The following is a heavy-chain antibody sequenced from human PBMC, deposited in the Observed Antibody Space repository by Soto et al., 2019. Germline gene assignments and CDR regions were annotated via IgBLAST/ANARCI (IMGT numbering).Heavy chain of an antibody. J-gene: IGHJ1*01. Sequence: EVQLVESGGGLVQPGGSLRLSCAASGFTISTYWMSWVRQAPGKGLEWVAHIKQDGTETYYVDSVKGRFTISRDNAKNLLYLQMYSLRAEDTAVFYCARAVATGAEYLGQGTLVTVSS. D-gene: IGHD6-19*01. CDR2: IKQDGTET. CDR3: ARAVATGAEY. CDR1: GFTISTYW. V-gene: IGHV3-7*03.